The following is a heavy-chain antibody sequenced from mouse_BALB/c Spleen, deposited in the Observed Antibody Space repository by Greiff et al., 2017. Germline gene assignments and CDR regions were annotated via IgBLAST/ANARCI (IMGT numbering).Heavy chain of an antibody. V-gene: IGHV1-82*01. D-gene: IGHD2-12*01. CDR3: ATLRRSYAMDY. CDR1: GYAFSSSW. Sequence: VMLVESGPELVKPGASVKISCKASGYAFSSSWMNWVKQRPGQGLEWIGRIYPGDGDTNYNGKFKGKATLTADKSSSTAYMQLSSLTSVDSAVYFCATLRRSYAMDYWGEGTSVTVSS. CDR2: IYPGDGDT. J-gene: IGHJ4*01.